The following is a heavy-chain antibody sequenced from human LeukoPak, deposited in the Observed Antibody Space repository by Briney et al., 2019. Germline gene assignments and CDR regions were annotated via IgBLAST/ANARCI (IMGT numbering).Heavy chain of an antibody. CDR1: GFIFSDYY. CDR3: ARNYYDSSGLGLDI. J-gene: IGHJ3*02. D-gene: IGHD3-22*01. Sequence: GGSLRLSCVASGFIFSDYYMSWIRQAPGKGLEWISYISASSGYTKYADSVKGRFTISRDNAKNSLYLEMNSLRAEDTAVYYCARNYYDSSGLGLDIWGQGTMVTVSS. CDR2: ISASSGYT. V-gene: IGHV3-11*06.